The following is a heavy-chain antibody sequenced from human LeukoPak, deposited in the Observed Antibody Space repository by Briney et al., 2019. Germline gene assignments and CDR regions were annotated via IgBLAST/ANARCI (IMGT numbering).Heavy chain of an antibody. D-gene: IGHD7-27*01. CDR2: TYYRSKWYN. CDR3: ARDPNHWGKVFYYYYGMDV. CDR1: LDSVSSNIAA. Sequence: SQTLSLTCAISLDSVSSNIAAWGWVRQSPSRGLEWLGRTYYRSKWYNDYAVSVKSRITINPDTSKNQFSLQLNSVTPEDTAVYYCARDPNHWGKVFYYYYGMDVWGQGTTVTVSS. J-gene: IGHJ6*02. V-gene: IGHV6-1*01.